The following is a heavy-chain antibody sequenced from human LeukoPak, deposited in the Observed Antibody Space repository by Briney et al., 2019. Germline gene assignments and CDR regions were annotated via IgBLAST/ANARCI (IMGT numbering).Heavy chain of an antibody. CDR1: GGSFSSYY. CDR3: ARLVGGSSWYWVYFDY. D-gene: IGHD6-13*01. Sequence: PSETLSLTCTVSGGSFSSYYWSWIRQPPGRGLEWIGYIYYSGSTNYNPSLKSRVTISVDTSKNQFSLKLSSVTAADTAVYYCARLVGGSSWYWVYFDYWGQGTLVTVSS. J-gene: IGHJ4*02. V-gene: IGHV4-59*08. CDR2: IYYSGST.